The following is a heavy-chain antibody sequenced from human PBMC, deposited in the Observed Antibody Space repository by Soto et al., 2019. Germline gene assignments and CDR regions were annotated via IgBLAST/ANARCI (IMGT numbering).Heavy chain of an antibody. CDR3: ARRKASSTTSLSFRAGFDY. CDR2: IYPGDSDT. D-gene: IGHD2-2*01. V-gene: IGHV5-51*01. Sequence: GESLKISCKGSGYSFTNYWIGWVRQMPGKGLEWMGLIYPGDSDTRYSPSFEGQVTISADKSISTAYLQWSGLKASDTAMYYCARRKASSTTSLSFRAGFDYWGQGTLVTV. CDR1: GYSFTNYW. J-gene: IGHJ4*02.